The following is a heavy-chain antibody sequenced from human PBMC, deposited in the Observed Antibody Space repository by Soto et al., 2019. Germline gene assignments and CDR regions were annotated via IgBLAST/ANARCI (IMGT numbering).Heavy chain of an antibody. V-gene: IGHV3-21*01. D-gene: IGHD3-22*01. CDR1: GFTFSSYS. Sequence: PGGSLRLSCAASGFTFSSYSMNWVRQAPGKGLEWVSSISSSSSYIYYTDSVKGRFTISRDNAKNSLYLQMNSLRAEDTAVYYCARDYALPYYYDSSGPPVPGYFDYWGQGTLVTVSS. J-gene: IGHJ4*02. CDR2: ISSSSSYI. CDR3: ARDYALPYYYDSSGPPVPGYFDY.